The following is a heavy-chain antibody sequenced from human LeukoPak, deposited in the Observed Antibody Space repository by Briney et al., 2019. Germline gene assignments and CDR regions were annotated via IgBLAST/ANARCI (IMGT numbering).Heavy chain of an antibody. CDR3: ARHVVPAAALYY. J-gene: IGHJ4*02. CDR2: IIPIFGTA. V-gene: IGHV1-69*13. Sequence: SAKVSCKASGGTFSSCAISWVRQAPGQGLEWMGGIIPIFGTANYAQKFQGRVTITADESTSTAYMELSSLRSEDTAVYYCARHVVPAAALYYWGQGTLVTVSS. D-gene: IGHD2-2*01. CDR1: GGTFSSCA.